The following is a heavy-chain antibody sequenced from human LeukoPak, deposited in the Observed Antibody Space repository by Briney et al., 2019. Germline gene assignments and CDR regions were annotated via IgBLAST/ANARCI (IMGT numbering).Heavy chain of an antibody. CDR3: ARGRSDFWSGYYLGD. CDR2: IYYSGST. J-gene: IGHJ4*02. CDR1: GGSISSYY. V-gene: IGHV4-59*01. Sequence: SETLSLTCTVSGGSISSYYWSWIRQPPGKGLEWIGYIYYSGSTNYNPSLKSRGTISVDTSKNQLSLKLSSVTAADTAVYYCARGRSDFWSGYYLGDWGQGTLVTVSS. D-gene: IGHD3-3*01.